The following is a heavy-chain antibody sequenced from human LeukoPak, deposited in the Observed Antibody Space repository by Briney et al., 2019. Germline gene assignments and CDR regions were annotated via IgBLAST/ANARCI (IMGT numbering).Heavy chain of an antibody. J-gene: IGHJ4*02. D-gene: IGHD3-9*01. CDR1: GGSFSDYY. Sequence: SETLSLTCAVYGGSFSDYYWSWIRQPPGKGLEWIGEINHSGSTNYNPSLKSRVTISVDTSKNQFSLKLSSVTAADTAVYYCARGSLRYFDWLFWGQGTLVTVSS. CDR3: ARGSLRYFDWLF. CDR2: INHSGST. V-gene: IGHV4-34*01.